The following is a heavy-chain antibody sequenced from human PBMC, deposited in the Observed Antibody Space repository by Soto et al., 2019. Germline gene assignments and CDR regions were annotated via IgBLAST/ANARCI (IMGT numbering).Heavy chain of an antibody. D-gene: IGHD3-3*01. CDR3: ARAQYYDFWKDYSYYYMDV. Sequence: PGGSLRLSCAASGFTFSSYWMSWVRQAPGKGLEWVANIKQDGSEKYYVDSVKGRFTISRDNAKNSLYLQMNSLRAEDTAVYYCARAQYYDFWKDYSYYYMDVWGKGTTVTVSS. J-gene: IGHJ6*03. CDR2: IKQDGSEK. V-gene: IGHV3-7*01. CDR1: GFTFSSYW.